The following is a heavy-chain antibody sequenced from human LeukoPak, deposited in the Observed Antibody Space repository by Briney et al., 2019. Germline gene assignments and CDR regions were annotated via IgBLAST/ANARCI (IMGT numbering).Heavy chain of an antibody. V-gene: IGHV1-2*02. CDR2: INPKSGGT. Sequence: ASVKVSCKASGYTFTGYFMHWVRQAPGQGFEWMGWINPKSGGTNYAQKFQGRVTMTRDTAISTAYMELSSLRSDDTAVYYCARVGGSWYLRFGAWGQGTLVTVSS. J-gene: IGHJ5*02. CDR3: ARVGGSWYLRFGA. CDR1: GYTFTGYF. D-gene: IGHD6-13*01.